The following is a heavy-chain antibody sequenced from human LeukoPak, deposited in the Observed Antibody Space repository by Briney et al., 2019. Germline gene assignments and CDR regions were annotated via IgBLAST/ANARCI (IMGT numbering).Heavy chain of an antibody. CDR1: GDSVSSNSAA. D-gene: IGHD3-9*01. J-gene: IGHJ6*03. Sequence: SQTLSLTCAISGDSVSSNSAAWNWIRQSPSRGLEWLGRTYYRSKWYNDYAVSVKSRITINPDTSKNQFSLQLNSVTPEDTAVYYCARAYDILTGYYLTRYYYYMDVWGKGTTVTVSS. CDR2: TYYRSKWYN. V-gene: IGHV6-1*01. CDR3: ARAYDILTGYYLTRYYYYMDV.